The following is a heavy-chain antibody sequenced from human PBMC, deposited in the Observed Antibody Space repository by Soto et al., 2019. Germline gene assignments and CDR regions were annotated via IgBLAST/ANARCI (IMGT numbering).Heavy chain of an antibody. V-gene: IGHV1-18*01. Sequence: QVQLMQSGAEVRRPGTSMRISCTTSGYNFNTYGIIWVRQAPGQGLEWMGWISGYNGYTKYAQNFEDRVTLSTDPSTSTAFLELWNLRSGDTALYFCARDRDYSHTDADIDYWGQGTLVTVSS. D-gene: IGHD3-16*01. CDR2: ISGYNGYT. CDR1: GYNFNTYG. CDR3: ARDRDYSHTDADIDY. J-gene: IGHJ4*02.